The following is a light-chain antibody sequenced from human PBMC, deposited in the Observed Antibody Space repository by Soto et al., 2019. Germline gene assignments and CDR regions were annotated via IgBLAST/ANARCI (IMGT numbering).Light chain of an antibody. CDR1: TSDVGGYNY. Sequence: QSVLTQPASVSGSPGQSITISCTGTTSDVGGYNYVSWYQQHPGKAPKLMIYEVSNRPSGVSNRFSGSKSGNTASLTISGLQTSDEADYYCSSYTSGRNLVFGHGTKVTV. CDR2: EVS. V-gene: IGLV2-14*01. CDR3: SSYTSGRNLV. J-gene: IGLJ1*01.